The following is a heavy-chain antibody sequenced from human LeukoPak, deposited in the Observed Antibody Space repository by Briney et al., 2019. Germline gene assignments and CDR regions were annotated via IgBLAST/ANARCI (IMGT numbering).Heavy chain of an antibody. V-gene: IGHV3-48*01. CDR2: INSGGDTM. CDR1: GFSFSGYS. Sequence: GGSLRLSCEASGFSFSGYSMNWVRQAPGKGLEWISYINSGGDTMYYADSVEGRFTISRDNVKNSVSLQMNSLRVEDTAVYYCAGYGSGSDYKDPLDYWGQGTLVTVSS. CDR3: AGYGSGSDYKDPLDY. J-gene: IGHJ4*02. D-gene: IGHD3-10*01.